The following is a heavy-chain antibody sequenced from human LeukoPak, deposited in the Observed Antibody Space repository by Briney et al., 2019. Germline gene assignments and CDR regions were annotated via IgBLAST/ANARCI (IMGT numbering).Heavy chain of an antibody. CDR2: IRSKAYGGTT. Sequence: GGSLRLSCTASGSTFGDYAMSWFRQAPGKGLEWVGFIRSKAYGGTTENAASVKGRFTISRDDSKSIAYLQMNSLKTEDTAVYYCARGGVYCSSVSCSVDYWGQGILVTVSS. J-gene: IGHJ4*02. D-gene: IGHD2-2*01. V-gene: IGHV3-49*03. CDR3: ARGGVYCSSVSCSVDY. CDR1: GSTFGDYA.